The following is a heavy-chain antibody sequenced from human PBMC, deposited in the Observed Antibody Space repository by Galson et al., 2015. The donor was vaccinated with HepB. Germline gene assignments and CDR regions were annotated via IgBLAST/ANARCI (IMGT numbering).Heavy chain of an antibody. D-gene: IGHD4/OR15-4a*01. Sequence: SLRLSCAASGFTFRDHYMAWIRQAPGKGLEWVSYITSSGSTVYYSDSVKGRFTVSRDNAKNSLFLHMNSLTADDTAVYYCAREDTGYNYGAKWFDPWGQGTLVTVSS. CDR3: AREDTGYNYGAKWFDP. CDR2: ITSSGSTV. CDR1: GFTFRDHY. V-gene: IGHV3-11*01. J-gene: IGHJ5*02.